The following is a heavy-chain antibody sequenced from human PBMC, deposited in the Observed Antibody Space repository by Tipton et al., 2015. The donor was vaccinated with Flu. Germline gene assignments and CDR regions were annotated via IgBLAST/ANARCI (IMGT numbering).Heavy chain of an antibody. D-gene: IGHD3-16*02. CDR2: IYHTGST. Sequence: TLSLTCAVSGHSISSGYYWNWIRQPPGKGLEWIGGIYHTGSTYYNPPLKSRVTISVDTSKKQFSLKLNSVTAADSAVYYCASVINSVWGQGTLVIVSS. CDR1: GHSISSGYY. J-gene: IGHJ4*02. CDR3: ASVINSV. V-gene: IGHV4-38-2*01.